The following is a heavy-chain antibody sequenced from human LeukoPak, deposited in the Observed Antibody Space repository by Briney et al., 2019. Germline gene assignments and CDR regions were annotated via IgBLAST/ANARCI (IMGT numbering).Heavy chain of an antibody. V-gene: IGHV4-59*01. J-gene: IGHJ6*02. CDR2: IYSSGST. CDR1: GGSISSYS. Sequence: SETLSLTCTVSGGSISSYSWSWIWQPPGKGLEWIGYIYSSGSTNYNPSLKSRVTISVDTSKNQFSLKLSSVTATDTAVYYCARVETSNYYYGMDVWGQGTTVTVSS. CDR3: ARVETSNYYYGMDV.